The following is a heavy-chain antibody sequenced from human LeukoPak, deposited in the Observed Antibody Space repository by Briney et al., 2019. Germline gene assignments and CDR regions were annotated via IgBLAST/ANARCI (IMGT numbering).Heavy chain of an antibody. V-gene: IGHV3-23*01. CDR1: GFTFTSYA. CDR2: ITGSGAYT. D-gene: IGHD3-10*01. Sequence: PGGSLRLSCAASGFTFTSYAMSWVHQAPGKGLEWVATITGSGAYTYYADFVKGRFTISRDNSKGTLYLQMDSLRAEDMALYYCAKWGFTYGPGYFDYWAREPWSPSPQ. J-gene: IGHJ4*02. CDR3: AKWGFTYGPGYFDY.